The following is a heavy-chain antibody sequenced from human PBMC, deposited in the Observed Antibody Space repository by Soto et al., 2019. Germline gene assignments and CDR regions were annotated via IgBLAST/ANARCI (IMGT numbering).Heavy chain of an antibody. CDR3: ARDPEGTYDFDY. J-gene: IGHJ4*02. CDR2: INSGSGTK. V-gene: IGHV3-48*04. CDR1: GFTFSTYG. Sequence: EVQLVESGGSLVPPGGSLRLSCAGSGFTFSTYGMNWARQAPGRGLEWVTHINSGSGTKSYSDSVKGRFTVSRDDAKNSLYLQMDSLTADDTSIYYCARDPEGTYDFDYWCQGTLVTFSS.